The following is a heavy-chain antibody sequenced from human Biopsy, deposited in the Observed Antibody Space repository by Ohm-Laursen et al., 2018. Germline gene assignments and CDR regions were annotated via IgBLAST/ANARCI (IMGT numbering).Heavy chain of an antibody. Sequence: SSVKVSCKASGNTFATYHIHWVRQAPGQGLEWMGVISPSGATTSFSQKFQGRITMTRDTSTGIVYMDLNSLGSEDTAVYYCARAGVGSDGTDSYYYGMDVWGPGTTVTVSS. CDR1: GNTFATYH. D-gene: IGHD5-24*01. CDR3: ARAGVGSDGTDSYYYGMDV. V-gene: IGHV1-46*01. CDR2: ISPSGATT. J-gene: IGHJ6*02.